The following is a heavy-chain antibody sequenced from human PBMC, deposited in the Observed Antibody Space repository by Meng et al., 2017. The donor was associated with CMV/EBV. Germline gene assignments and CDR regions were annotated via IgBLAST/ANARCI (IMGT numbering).Heavy chain of an antibody. CDR2: IYGGGST. D-gene: IGHD1-1*01. CDR3: AREAQTGGNDY. J-gene: IGHJ4*02. CDR1: GFTFSSYA. Sequence: GGSLRLSCAASGFTFSSYAMSWVRQAPGKGLEWVSVIYGGGSTYYADSVKGRFTISRDNSKNTLYLQMNSLRAEDTAVYYCAREAQTGGNDYWGQGTLVTVSS. V-gene: IGHV3-53*01.